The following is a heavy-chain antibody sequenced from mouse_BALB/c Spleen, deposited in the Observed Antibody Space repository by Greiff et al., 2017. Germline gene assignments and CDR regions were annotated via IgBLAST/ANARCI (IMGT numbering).Heavy chain of an antibody. D-gene: IGHD1-1*01. Sequence: EVHLVESGGDLVKPGGSLKLSCAASGFTFSSYGMSWVRQTPDKRLEWVATISSGGSYTYYPDSVKGRFTISRDNAKNTLYLQMSSLKSEDTAMYYCASPRYYGSSYGAMDYWGQGTSVTVSS. CDR2: ISSGGSYT. CDR3: ASPRYYGSSYGAMDY. J-gene: IGHJ4*01. CDR1: GFTFSSYG. V-gene: IGHV5-6*01.